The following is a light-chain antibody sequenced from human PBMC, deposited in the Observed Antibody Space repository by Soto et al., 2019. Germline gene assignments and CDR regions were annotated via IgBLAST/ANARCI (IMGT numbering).Light chain of an antibody. Sequence: ALTQPASVSGSPGQSITISCTGTSSDVGGYNYVSWYQQHPGKAPKLMIYEVSNRPSGVSNRFSGSKSGNTASLTISGLQADDEADYYCSSYTSSRTYVFGTGTKVTVL. V-gene: IGLV2-14*01. CDR3: SSYTSSRTYV. CDR2: EVS. J-gene: IGLJ1*01. CDR1: SSDVGGYNY.